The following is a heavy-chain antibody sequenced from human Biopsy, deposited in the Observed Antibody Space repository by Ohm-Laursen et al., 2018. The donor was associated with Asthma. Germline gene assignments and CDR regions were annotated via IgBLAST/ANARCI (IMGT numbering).Heavy chain of an antibody. V-gene: IGHV4-39*02. CDR2: IYYSGRT. CDR3: ARAVSSSSYWYFDL. J-gene: IGHJ2*01. D-gene: IGHD6-6*01. Sequence: TLSLTCIVSGDAMSTSGSYWGWIHQSPGKGLEWIGSIYYSGRTYYNPSLESRVTISADTSKNHFSLKVTSVTAADTAVYYCARAVSSSSYWYFDLWGRGDLVTVSS. CDR1: GDAMSTSGSY.